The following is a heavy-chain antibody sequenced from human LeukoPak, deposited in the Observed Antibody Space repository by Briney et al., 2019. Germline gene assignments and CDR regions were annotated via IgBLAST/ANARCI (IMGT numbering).Heavy chain of an antibody. D-gene: IGHD4-11*01. CDR3: VRGLYSRDAGY. CDR2: INHGGHT. Sequence: SETLSLTCDVYGGSLSGYYWSWIRQPPGKRLEWIGEINHGGHTNYNPSLKSRVAMSVDTSKNQFSLNLGSVTAADTAVYYCVRGLYSRDAGYWGQGTLVTVSS. V-gene: IGHV4-34*01. J-gene: IGHJ4*02. CDR1: GGSLSGYY.